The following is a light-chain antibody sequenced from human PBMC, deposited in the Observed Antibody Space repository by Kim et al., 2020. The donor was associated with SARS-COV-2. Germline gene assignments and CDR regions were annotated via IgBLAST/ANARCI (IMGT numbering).Light chain of an antibody. CDR1: SGHSSNA. CDR3: QTWGDGFRV. Sequence: QPVLTQSPSASASLGASVKLTCTLSSGHSSNAIAWHQQQPEKGPRYLMKVNSDGTHNKGDGIPDRFSGSSSGTERYLTISSLQSEDEADYYCQTWGDGFRVFGGGTKLTVL. V-gene: IGLV4-69*01. CDR2: VNSDGTH. J-gene: IGLJ3*02.